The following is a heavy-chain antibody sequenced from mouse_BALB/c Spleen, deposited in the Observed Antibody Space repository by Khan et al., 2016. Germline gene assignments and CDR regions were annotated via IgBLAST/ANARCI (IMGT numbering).Heavy chain of an antibody. CDR3: ARYYCSSYYAMDY. J-gene: IGHJ4*01. V-gene: IGHV3-8*02. Sequence: EVQLQESGPSLVKPSQTLSLTCSVTGDSITSGYWNWIRKFPGNKLEYMGYISYSGSTYYNPSLKSRISITRDTSKNQYYLQLNSVTTEDTATYYCARYYCSSYYAMDYWGQGTSVTVSS. CDR2: ISYSGST. CDR1: GDSITSGY. D-gene: IGHD1-1*01.